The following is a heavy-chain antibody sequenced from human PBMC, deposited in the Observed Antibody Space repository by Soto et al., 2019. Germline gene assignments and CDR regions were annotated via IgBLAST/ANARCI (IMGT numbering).Heavy chain of an antibody. Sequence: GGSLRLSCAASGFTFSSYGMHWVRQAPGKGLEWVAVIWYDGSNKYYADSVKGRFTISRDNSKNTLYLQMNSLRAEDTAVYYCARFDYYYGMDVWGQGTTVTVSS. J-gene: IGHJ6*02. CDR3: ARFDYYYGMDV. V-gene: IGHV3-33*01. CDR1: GFTFSSYG. CDR2: IWYDGSNK.